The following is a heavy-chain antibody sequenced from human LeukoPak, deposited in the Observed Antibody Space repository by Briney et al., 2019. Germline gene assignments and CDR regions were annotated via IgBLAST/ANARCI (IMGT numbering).Heavy chain of an antibody. CDR2: IYTSGST. CDR1: LGSIRGDN. V-gene: IGHV4-4*07. D-gene: IGHD1-1*01. CDR3: ARLERDHAQPGDAFDV. J-gene: IGHJ3*01. Sequence: PSETLSLTCTVSLGSIRGDNWSSIRQPAGKGLEWIGRIYTSGSTNYNPSLKSRVTMSVDTSRNQCSLKLSSESAADTAVYYCARLERDHAQPGDAFDVWGQGTLVTVSS.